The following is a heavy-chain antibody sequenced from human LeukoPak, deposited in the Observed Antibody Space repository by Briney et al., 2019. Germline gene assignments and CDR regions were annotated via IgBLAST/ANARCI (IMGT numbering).Heavy chain of an antibody. V-gene: IGHV3-7*01. CDR1: GFTFSSYA. J-gene: IGHJ4*02. D-gene: IGHD3-10*01. CDR3: ASVAHGSGSYFDY. CDR2: IKQDGSDK. Sequence: GGSLSLSCAASGFTFSSYALSWVRRAPGKGLEWVANIKQDGSDKYYVDSVKGRFTISRDNAKNSLYLQMNSLRAEDTAVYYCASVAHGSGSYFDYWGQGTLVTVSS.